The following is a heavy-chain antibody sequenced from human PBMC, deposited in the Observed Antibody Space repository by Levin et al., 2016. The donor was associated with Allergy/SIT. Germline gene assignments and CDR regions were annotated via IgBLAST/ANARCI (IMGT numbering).Heavy chain of an antibody. V-gene: IGHV5-51*01. CDR2: IYPGDSDT. Sequence: GESLKISCKGSGYSFTSYWIGWVRQMPGKGLEWMGIIYPGDSDTRYSPSFQGQVTISADKSISTAYLQWSSLKASDTAMYYCARHRGYSGRSLYYYMDVWGKGTTVTVSS. D-gene: IGHD5-12*01. CDR3: ARHRGYSGRSLYYYMDV. CDR1: GYSFTSYW. J-gene: IGHJ6*03.